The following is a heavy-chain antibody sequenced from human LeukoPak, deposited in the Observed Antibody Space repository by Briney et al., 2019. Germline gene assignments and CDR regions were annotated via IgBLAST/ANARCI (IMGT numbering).Heavy chain of an antibody. CDR1: GGTFSSYA. D-gene: IGHD1-14*01. Sequence: ASVKVSCKASGGTFSSYAISWVRQAPGQGLEWMGGIIPIFGTANYAQKFQGRVTITTDESTSTAYMELSSLRSEGTAVYYCARDRGTTFDAFDIWGQGTMVTVSS. J-gene: IGHJ3*02. V-gene: IGHV1-69*05. CDR2: IIPIFGTA. CDR3: ARDRGTTFDAFDI.